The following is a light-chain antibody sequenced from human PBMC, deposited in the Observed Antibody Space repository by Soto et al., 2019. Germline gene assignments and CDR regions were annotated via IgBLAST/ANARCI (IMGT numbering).Light chain of an antibody. J-gene: IGKJ1*01. Sequence: EIVMTQAPLSSPVTLGQPASISCTSSQSLLHGDGNTYLSWLQQRPGQPPRLLIHKISNRFSGFPDRVSGSGAGTEFTLRISRVEAEDVAIYYCFQATLFPWTFGQGTKVESK. CDR1: QSLLHGDGNTY. CDR2: KIS. CDR3: FQATLFPWT. V-gene: IGKV2-24*01.